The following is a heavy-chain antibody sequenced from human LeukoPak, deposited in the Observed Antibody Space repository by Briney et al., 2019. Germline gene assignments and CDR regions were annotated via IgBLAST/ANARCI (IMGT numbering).Heavy chain of an antibody. Sequence: GGSLRLSCAASGFTFSTYWMSWVRQAPGKGLEWVANIKQDGSDKYYVDSVKGRFTISRDNAKNSLYLQMNSLKTEDTAVYYCARGPQGPDDAFDIWGQGTMVTVSS. V-gene: IGHV3-7*03. J-gene: IGHJ3*02. CDR1: GFTFSTYW. CDR2: IKQDGSDK. CDR3: ARGPQGPDDAFDI. D-gene: IGHD1-14*01.